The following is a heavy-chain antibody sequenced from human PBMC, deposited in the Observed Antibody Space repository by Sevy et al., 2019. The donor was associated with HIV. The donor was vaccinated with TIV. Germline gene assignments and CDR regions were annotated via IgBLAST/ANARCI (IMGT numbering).Heavy chain of an antibody. CDR3: ARSTVDYDSSGFAFDP. D-gene: IGHD3-22*01. Sequence: GGSLRLSCAASGFTFSDYYMSWIRQAPGKGLEWVSYISSSGSNIYYADSVKGRFTISRDNAKNSLYLQMNSLRAEDTAVYYCARSTVDYDSSGFAFDPWGQGTLVTVSS. V-gene: IGHV3-11*04. CDR1: GFTFSDYY. J-gene: IGHJ5*02. CDR2: ISSSGSNI.